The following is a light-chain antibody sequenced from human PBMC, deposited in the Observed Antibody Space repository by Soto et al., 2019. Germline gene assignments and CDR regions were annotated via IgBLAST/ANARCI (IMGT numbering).Light chain of an antibody. CDR2: AAS. CDR1: QSISSH. V-gene: IGKV1-39*01. CDR3: QQSYSTPPT. Sequence: DIQMTQSPSSLSASVGDRVTITCRASQSISSHLNWYQQKPGKAPKLLIYAASSLQSGVPSRFSGSGSGTDFTLTISSLQPEDFATYYCQQSYSTPPTFGGGTKVDSK. J-gene: IGKJ4*01.